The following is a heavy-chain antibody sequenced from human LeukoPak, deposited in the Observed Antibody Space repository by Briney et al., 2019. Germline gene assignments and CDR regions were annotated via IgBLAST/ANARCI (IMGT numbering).Heavy chain of an antibody. CDR1: GFTFSSYS. CDR2: ISSSSYI. D-gene: IGHD6-6*01. V-gene: IGHV3-21*01. CDR3: ARGAEYSSSGDY. J-gene: IGHJ4*02. Sequence: GGSLRLSCAASGFTFSSYSMNWVRQAPGKGLEWVSSISSSSYIYYADSVKGRFTISRDNAKNSLYLQMNSLRAEDTAVYYCARGAEYSSSGDYWGQGTLVTVSS.